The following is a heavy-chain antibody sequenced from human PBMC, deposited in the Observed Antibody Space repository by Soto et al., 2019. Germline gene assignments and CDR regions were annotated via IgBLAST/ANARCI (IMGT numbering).Heavy chain of an antibody. D-gene: IGHD1-20*01. J-gene: IGHJ4*02. CDR1: GGSISSYY. V-gene: IGHV4-59*08. CDR2: IYYSGST. CDR3: ARHETITGTTVFDY. Sequence: SETLSLTCTVSGGSISSYYWSWIRQPPGKGLEWIGYIYYSGSTNYNPSLKSRVTISVDTSKNQFSLKLSSVTAADTAVYYCARHETITGTTVFDYWGQGTLVTVSS.